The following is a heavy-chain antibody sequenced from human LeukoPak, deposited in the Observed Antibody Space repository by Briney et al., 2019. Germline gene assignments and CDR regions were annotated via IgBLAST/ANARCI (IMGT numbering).Heavy chain of an antibody. CDR3: ARGHLYYFDY. Sequence: PSQALSLTCTVSGVSISSGGYYWSWIRQPPGKGLEWIGYIYHSGSTYYNPSLKSRVTISVDRSKNQFSLKLSSVTAADTAVYYCARGHLYYFDYWGQGTLVTVSS. V-gene: IGHV4-30-2*01. J-gene: IGHJ4*02. CDR1: GVSISSGGYY. CDR2: IYHSGST.